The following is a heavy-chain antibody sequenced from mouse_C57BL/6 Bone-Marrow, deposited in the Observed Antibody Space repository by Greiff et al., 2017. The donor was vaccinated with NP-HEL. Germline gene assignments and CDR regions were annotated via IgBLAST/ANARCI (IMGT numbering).Heavy chain of an antibody. Sequence: QVQLQQPGAELVKPGASVKLSCKASGYTFTSYWMHWVKQRPGQGLEWIGMIHPNSGSTNYNEKFKSKATLTVDKSSSTAYMQLSSLTSEDSAVYYCARGSSGYVKVWFAYWGQGTLVTVSA. V-gene: IGHV1-64*01. D-gene: IGHD3-2*02. J-gene: IGHJ3*01. CDR3: ARGSSGYVKVWFAY. CDR2: IHPNSGST. CDR1: GYTFTSYW.